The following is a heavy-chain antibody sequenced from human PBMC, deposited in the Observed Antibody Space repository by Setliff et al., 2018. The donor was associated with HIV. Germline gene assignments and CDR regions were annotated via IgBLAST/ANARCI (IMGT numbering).Heavy chain of an antibody. Sequence: SETLSLTCTVSGGSVSSGSFYWSWIRQPAGKGLQWIGRIYTSGSTNYNASLKSRVTISVDTSKNQFSLKLISVTAADTAVYYCARDVLGYDSTGRFDLWGRGTLVTVSS. V-gene: IGHV4-61*02. CDR2: IYTSGST. D-gene: IGHD3-22*01. J-gene: IGHJ2*01. CDR3: ARDVLGYDSTGRFDL. CDR1: GGSVSSGSFY.